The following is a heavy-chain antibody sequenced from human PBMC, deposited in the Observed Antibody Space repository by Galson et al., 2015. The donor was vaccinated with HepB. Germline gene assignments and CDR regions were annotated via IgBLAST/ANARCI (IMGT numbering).Heavy chain of an antibody. D-gene: IGHD1-26*01. CDR2: ISYDRNEE. J-gene: IGHJ4*03. CDR3: AKAAVGWERHNFYYFDY. Sequence: SLRLSCAASGFNFNNYAMHWARQAPGKGLEWVTVISYDRNEELYADSVKGRVTISRDSSKKTVFLQMKSLRPEDTAVYYCAKAAVGWERHNFYYFDYWGHGTLVTVSS. V-gene: IGHV3-30*18. CDR1: GFNFNNYA.